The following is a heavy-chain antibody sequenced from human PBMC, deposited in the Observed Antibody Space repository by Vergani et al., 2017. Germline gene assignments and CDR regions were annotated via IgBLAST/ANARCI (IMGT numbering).Heavy chain of an antibody. CDR2: ISGSVGST. J-gene: IGHJ4*02. D-gene: IGHD3-22*01. CDR3: AKLNYYESSGYYTSHYFDY. CDR1: GFPFSSYA. V-gene: IGHV3-23*01. Sequence: EVQLLESGGGLVQPGGSLRLSCAASGFPFSSYAMSWVRQAPGKGLEWVSAISGSVGSTYYADSVKGRFTISRDNSKTTLYLQMNSLRAEDTAVYYWAKLNYYESSGYYTSHYFDYWGQGTLVTVSS.